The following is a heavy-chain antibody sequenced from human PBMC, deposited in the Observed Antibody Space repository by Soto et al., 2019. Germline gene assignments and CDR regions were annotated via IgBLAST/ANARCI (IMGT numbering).Heavy chain of an antibody. CDR2: IYHSGST. Sequence: PSETLSLTCAVSGGPISSGGYSWSWIRQSPGKGLEWIGYIYHSGSTYYNPSLKSRVTISVDRSKNQFSLKLSSVTAADTAVYYCARGACSGGSCYSIFDYWGQGTLVTSPQ. V-gene: IGHV4-30-2*06. CDR3: ARGACSGGSCYSIFDY. J-gene: IGHJ4*02. CDR1: GGPISSGGYS. D-gene: IGHD2-15*01.